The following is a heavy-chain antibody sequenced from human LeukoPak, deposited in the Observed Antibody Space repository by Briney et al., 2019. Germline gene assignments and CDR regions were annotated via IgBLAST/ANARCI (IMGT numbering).Heavy chain of an antibody. V-gene: IGHV4-34*01. D-gene: IGHD3-10*01. Sequence: SESLSLTCAVYGGSFSGYYWSWIRQPPGKGLEWIGEINHSVGTNYNPSLKSRVTISVDTSKNQFSLKLSSVTAADTAVYYCARGEYGSGSYHIDYWGQGTLVTVSS. CDR2: INHSVGT. CDR3: ARGEYGSGSYHIDY. CDR1: GGSFSGYY. J-gene: IGHJ4*02.